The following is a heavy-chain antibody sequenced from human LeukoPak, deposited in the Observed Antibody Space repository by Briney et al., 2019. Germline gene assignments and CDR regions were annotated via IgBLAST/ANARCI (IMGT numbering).Heavy chain of an antibody. Sequence: QPGGSLRLSCAASGFTFSSYAMSGVRQAPGKGLEWVSAIRGSGGSTYYADSVKGRFTISRDNSKNTLYLQMNSLRAEDTAVYYCAKVGRSMIVVVDAFDIWGQGTMVTVSS. CDR1: GFTFSSYA. CDR2: IRGSGGST. CDR3: AKVGRSMIVVVDAFDI. V-gene: IGHV3-23*01. D-gene: IGHD3-22*01. J-gene: IGHJ3*02.